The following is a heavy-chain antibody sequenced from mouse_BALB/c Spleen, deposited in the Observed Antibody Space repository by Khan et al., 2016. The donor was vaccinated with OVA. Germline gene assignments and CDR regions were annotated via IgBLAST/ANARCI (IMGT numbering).Heavy chain of an antibody. V-gene: IGHV1S137*01. J-gene: IGHJ3*01. CDR3: KSGGGGNRFAY. Sequence: VQLQESGAELVRPGVSVKISCKGSGYTFTDFTMHWVKQSHAMSLEWIGVISTYYGDATYNQKFKDKATMTVDKSSSTAYMELARLTSEDSAIYFWKSGGGGNRFAYWGQGTLVTVSA. D-gene: IGHD1-3*01. CDR2: ISTYYGDA. CDR1: GYTFTDFT.